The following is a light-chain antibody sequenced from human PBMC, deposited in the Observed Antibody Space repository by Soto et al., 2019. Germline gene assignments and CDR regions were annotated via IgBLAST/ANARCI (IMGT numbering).Light chain of an antibody. Sequence: DIQMTQSPSTLSASVGERVTITCRASQSISSWLAWYQQKPGKAPKLLIYDASSLESGVPSRFSGSGSGTEFTRTISSLQPDDFATYYCQQYNSYPWTFGKGTKVDIK. J-gene: IGKJ1*01. CDR1: QSISSW. CDR2: DAS. V-gene: IGKV1-5*01. CDR3: QQYNSYPWT.